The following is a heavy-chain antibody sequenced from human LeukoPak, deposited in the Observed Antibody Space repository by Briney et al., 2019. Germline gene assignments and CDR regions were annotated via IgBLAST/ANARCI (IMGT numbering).Heavy chain of an antibody. CDR1: GFTFSSYG. J-gene: IGHJ4*02. Sequence: GGSLRLSCAASGFTFSSYGMHWVRQAPGKGLEWVAFIRYDGSNKYYADSVKGRFTISRDNSKNTLYLQMNSLRAEDTAVYYCARDRKPYYYDSSGPHGVDYWGQGTLVTVSS. CDR2: IRYDGSNK. D-gene: IGHD3-22*01. V-gene: IGHV3-30*02. CDR3: ARDRKPYYYDSSGPHGVDY.